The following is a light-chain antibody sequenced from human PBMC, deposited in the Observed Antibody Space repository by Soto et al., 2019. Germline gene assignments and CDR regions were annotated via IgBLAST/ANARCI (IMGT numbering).Light chain of an antibody. CDR2: DAS. Sequence: EIVLTQSPGTLSLSPGERATLSCRASQSVSSYLAWYQQKPCQAHRLIIYDASNRATGIPARFSGSGSGTEFTPTVSSLQSEDFAVYYCQQYNNWPTWTFGQGTKVDIK. J-gene: IGKJ1*01. V-gene: IGKV3D-15*01. CDR3: QQYNNWPTWT. CDR1: QSVSSY.